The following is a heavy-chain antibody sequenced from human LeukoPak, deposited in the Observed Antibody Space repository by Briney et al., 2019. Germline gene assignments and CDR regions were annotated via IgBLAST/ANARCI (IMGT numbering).Heavy chain of an antibody. CDR1: GYTFTGYY. CDR3: ARKWEAVAGTGDYYGMDV. D-gene: IGHD6-19*01. J-gene: IGHJ6*02. Sequence: ASVKVSCKASGYTFTGYYMHWVRQAPGQGLEWMGWINPDSGGTIYAQNFQGRVTMTRDTSISTAYMELSSLRSEDTAVYYCARKWEAVAGTGDYYGMDVWGQGTTVTVSS. CDR2: INPDSGGT. V-gene: IGHV1-2*02.